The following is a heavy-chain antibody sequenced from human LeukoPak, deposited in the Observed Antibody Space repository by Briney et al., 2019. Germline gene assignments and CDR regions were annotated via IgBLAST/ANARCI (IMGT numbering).Heavy chain of an antibody. V-gene: IGHV3-23*01. CDR3: AKAAVSRTPYFDY. Sequence: GGSLRLSCAASGFTFSTYTMSWVRQAPGKWLGWVSPISGSGGNTYYADSVKGRFTISRDDSKNTLYLQMDSLRADDTAVYYCAKAAVSRTPYFDYWGQGTLVTASS. J-gene: IGHJ4*02. CDR1: GFTFSTYT. D-gene: IGHD6-13*01. CDR2: ISGSGGNT.